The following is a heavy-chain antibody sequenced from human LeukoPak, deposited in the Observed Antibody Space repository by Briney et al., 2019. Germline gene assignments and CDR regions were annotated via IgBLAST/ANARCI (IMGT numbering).Heavy chain of an antibody. CDR3: ARDPHGLGTATGPVDY. D-gene: IGHD5-18*01. CDR1: GFTFSSYA. V-gene: IGHV3-30*04. CDR2: ISYDGSNK. J-gene: IGHJ4*02. Sequence: GRSLRLSCAASGFTFSSYAMHWVRQAPGKGLEWVAVISYDGSNKYYADSVKGRFTISRDNSKNTLYLQMNSLRAEDTAVYYCARDPHGLGTATGPVDYWGQGTLVTVSS.